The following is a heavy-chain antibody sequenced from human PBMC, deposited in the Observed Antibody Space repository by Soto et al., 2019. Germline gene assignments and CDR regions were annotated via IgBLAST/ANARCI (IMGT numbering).Heavy chain of an antibody. J-gene: IGHJ6*02. CDR2: IIPIPGTA. CDR3: ARSQGSSTSLEIYYYYYYGMDV. CDR1: GGTFGSYA. Sequence: QVQLVQSGAEVQKPGSSVKVSCKASGGTFGSYAISWVRQAPGQGLEWMGGIIPIPGTANYAQKFQGRVTIAADESTSTAYMERSSLRSEDTAGYYCARSQGSSTSLEIYYYYYYGMDVWGQGTTVTVSS. V-gene: IGHV1-69*01. D-gene: IGHD2-2*01.